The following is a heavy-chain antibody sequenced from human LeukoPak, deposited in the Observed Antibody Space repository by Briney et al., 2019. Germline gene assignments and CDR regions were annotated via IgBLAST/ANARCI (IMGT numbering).Heavy chain of an antibody. D-gene: IGHD6-6*01. CDR3: AKIYRGIAARLAPDAFDI. Sequence: PGGSLRLSCAASGFTFSSYGMHWVRQAPGKGLEWVAVISYDGSNKYYADSVKGRFTISRDNSKNTLYLQMNSLRAEDTAVYYCAKIYRGIAARLAPDAFDIWGQGTMVTVSS. CDR2: ISYDGSNK. V-gene: IGHV3-30*18. CDR1: GFTFSSYG. J-gene: IGHJ3*02.